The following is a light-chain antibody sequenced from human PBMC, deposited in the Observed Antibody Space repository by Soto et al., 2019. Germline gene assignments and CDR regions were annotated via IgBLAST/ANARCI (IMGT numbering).Light chain of an antibody. J-gene: IGLJ1*01. Sequence: QSVLTQPPSASGTPGQRVTISCSGASSNIGKNFVYWYQQLPRTTPKLLISRNDQRPSGVPERFSGSKSGTSASLAISGLRSEDEAEYYCAAWDDSLSGSYAFGTGTSSPS. V-gene: IGLV1-47*01. CDR1: SSNIGKNF. CDR2: RND. CDR3: AAWDDSLSGSYA.